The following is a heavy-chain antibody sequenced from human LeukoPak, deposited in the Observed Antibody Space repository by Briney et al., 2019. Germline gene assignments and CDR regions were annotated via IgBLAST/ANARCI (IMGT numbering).Heavy chain of an antibody. CDR2: IIPIFGTA. CDR3: ARVCVYGPNDRTSCYMFDY. D-gene: IGHD2-2*02. CDR1: GGTFSSYA. J-gene: IGHJ4*02. Sequence: GASVKVSCKASGGTFSSYAISWVRQAPGQGLEWMGGIIPIFGTANYAQKFQGRVTITADESTSTAYMELSSLRSEDTAVYYCARVCVYGPNDRTSCYMFDYWGQGTLVTVSS. V-gene: IGHV1-69*13.